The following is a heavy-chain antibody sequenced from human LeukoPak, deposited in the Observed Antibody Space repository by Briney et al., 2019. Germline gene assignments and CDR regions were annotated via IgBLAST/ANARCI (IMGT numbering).Heavy chain of an antibody. CDR2: INHSGST. J-gene: IGHJ4*02. CDR1: GGSFSGYY. CDR3: ARDPSGTYWDH. D-gene: IGHD1-26*01. V-gene: IGHV4-34*01. Sequence: SETLSLTCAVYGGSFSGYYWNWIRQPPGKGLEWIGEINHSGSTNYNPSLKSRVTISVDTSKNQFSLKLSSVTAADTAVYYCARDPSGTYWDHWGQGTLVTVSS.